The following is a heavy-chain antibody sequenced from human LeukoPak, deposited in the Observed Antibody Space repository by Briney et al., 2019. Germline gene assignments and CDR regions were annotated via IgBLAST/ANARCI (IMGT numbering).Heavy chain of an antibody. CDR1: GYTFTSYY. CDR2: INPSGGST. D-gene: IGHD2-2*02. V-gene: IGHV1-46*01. Sequence: ASVKVSCKASGYTFTSYYMHWVRQAPGQGLEWMGIINPSGGSTSYAQKFQGRVTMTRDTSTSTVYMELSSLRSEDTAVYYCARTYSSCSSTSCYSVSWFDPWGQGTLVTVSS. CDR3: ARTYSSCSSTSCYSVSWFDP. J-gene: IGHJ5*02.